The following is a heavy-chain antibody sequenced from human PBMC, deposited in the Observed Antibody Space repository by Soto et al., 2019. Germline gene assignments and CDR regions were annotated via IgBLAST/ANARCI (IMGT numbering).Heavy chain of an antibody. CDR3: AKDRRAGVNYVFYSDF. CDR2: SSATGAGT. D-gene: IGHD3-10*02. J-gene: IGHJ4*02. CDR1: GFTFSSYG. V-gene: IGHV3-23*01. Sequence: EVQLLESGGGLVQPGGSLRLSCAASGFTFSSYGMTWVRQAPGKGLEWVSFSSATGAGTYYADSVKGRFTISRDNSKNTLYLQMTSLRAYDTAVYYCAKDRRAGVNYVFYSDFWGQGALVIVSS.